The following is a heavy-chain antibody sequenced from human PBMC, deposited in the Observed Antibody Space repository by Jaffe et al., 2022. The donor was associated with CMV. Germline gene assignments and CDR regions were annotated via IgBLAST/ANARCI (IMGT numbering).Heavy chain of an antibody. J-gene: IGHJ4*02. CDR3: ARGGGGWYSRTILLSD. CDR2: IWYDGSNK. V-gene: IGHV3-33*08. CDR1: GFTFSSYG. Sequence: QVQLVESGGGVVQPGRSLRLSCAASGFTFSSYGMHWVRQAPGKGLEWVAVIWYDGSNKYYADSVKGRFTISRDNSKNTLYLQMNSLRAEDTAVYYCARGGGGWYSRTILLSDWGQGTLVTVSS. D-gene: IGHD6-13*01.